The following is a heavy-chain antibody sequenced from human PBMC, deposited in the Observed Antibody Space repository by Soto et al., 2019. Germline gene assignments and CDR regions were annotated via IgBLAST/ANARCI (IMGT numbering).Heavy chain of an antibody. D-gene: IGHD3-10*01. CDR1: GYTFTSYD. Sequence: ASVKVSCKASGYTFTSYDINWVRQATGQGLEWMGWMNPNSGNTGYAQKFQGRVTMTRNTSISTAYMELSSLRSEDTAVYYCAIWGGYYGSGSYYGGGDSWGQGTLVTVSS. CDR3: AIWGGYYGSGSYYGGGDS. J-gene: IGHJ5*01. V-gene: IGHV1-8*01. CDR2: MNPNSGNT.